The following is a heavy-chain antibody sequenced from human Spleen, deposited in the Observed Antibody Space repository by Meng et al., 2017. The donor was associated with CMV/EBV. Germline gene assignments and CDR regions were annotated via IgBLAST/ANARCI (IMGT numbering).Heavy chain of an antibody. D-gene: IGHD3-22*01. J-gene: IGHJ3*02. Sequence: LSLTCAASGFTFDDYAMHWVRQAPGKGLEWVSGINWNSGSIAYADSVKGRFTISRDNAQNSLYLQMNLLRADDTALYYCAKDFTYDSGNAFDIWGQGTMVTVSS. CDR1: GFTFDDYA. CDR2: INWNSGSI. CDR3: AKDFTYDSGNAFDI. V-gene: IGHV3-9*01.